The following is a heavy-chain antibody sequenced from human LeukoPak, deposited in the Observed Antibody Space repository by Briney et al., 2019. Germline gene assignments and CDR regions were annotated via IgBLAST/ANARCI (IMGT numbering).Heavy chain of an antibody. CDR3: ARGAYYHYMDV. J-gene: IGHJ6*03. CDR2: ISNSGST. V-gene: IGHV4-59*12. Sequence: PSETLSLTCTVSNDSIKDYYWNWIRQPPGKGLEWIGFISNSGSTNYNPSLKSRVTMSLDTSKNQFSLRLSSVTAADTAVYYCARGAYYHYMDVWGKGTTVTVSS. CDR1: NDSIKDYY.